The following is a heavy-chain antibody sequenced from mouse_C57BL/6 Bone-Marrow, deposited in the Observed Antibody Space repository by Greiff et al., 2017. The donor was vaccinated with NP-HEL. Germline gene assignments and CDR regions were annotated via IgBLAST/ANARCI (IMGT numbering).Heavy chain of an antibody. V-gene: IGHV2-5*01. D-gene: IGHD2-4*01. CDR2: IWRGGST. CDR3: AKNLRLRRFYAMDY. Sequence: VQLVESGPGLVQPSQSLSITCTVSGFSLTSYGLHWVRQSPGKGLEWLGVIWRGGSTDYNAAFMSRLSITKDNSKSQVFFKMNSLQADDTAIYYCAKNLRLRRFYAMDYWGQGTSVTVSS. J-gene: IGHJ4*01. CDR1: GFSLTSYG.